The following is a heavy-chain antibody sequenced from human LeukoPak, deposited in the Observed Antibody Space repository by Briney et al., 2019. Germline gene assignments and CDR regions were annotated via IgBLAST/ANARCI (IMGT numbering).Heavy chain of an antibody. Sequence: ASVKVSCKAPGYTFTGYYMHWVRQAPGQGLEWMGWINPNSGGTNYAQKFQGRVTMTRDTSISTAYMELSRLRSDDTAVYYCARADYGDYDGFDYWGQGTLVTVSS. CDR1: GYTFTGYY. CDR3: ARADYGDYDGFDY. CDR2: INPNSGGT. V-gene: IGHV1-2*02. D-gene: IGHD4-17*01. J-gene: IGHJ4*02.